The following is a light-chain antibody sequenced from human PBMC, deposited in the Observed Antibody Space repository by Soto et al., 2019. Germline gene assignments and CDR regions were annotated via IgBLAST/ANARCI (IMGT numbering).Light chain of an antibody. CDR2: KAS. J-gene: IGKJ1*01. CDR3: QQYKSYST. Sequence: DIQMTQSPSTLSGSVGDRVTITCRASQTISSWLAWYQQKPGKAPKLLIYKASTLESGVPPRFSGSGSGTEFTLTISSLQPDDFATYYCQQYKSYSTFGQGTRVDIK. V-gene: IGKV1-5*03. CDR1: QTISSW.